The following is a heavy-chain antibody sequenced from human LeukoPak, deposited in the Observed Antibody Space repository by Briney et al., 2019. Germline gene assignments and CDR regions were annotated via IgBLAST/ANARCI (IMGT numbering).Heavy chain of an antibody. Sequence: PSETLSLTCTVSGGSINSGDYYWSWIRQPPGKGLEWIGYIYYSGSTYYSPSLKSRVTISVDTSKNQLSLKLSSVTAADTAVYYCAGFSGWALLGYWGQGTLVTVSS. V-gene: IGHV4-30-4*01. D-gene: IGHD6-19*01. J-gene: IGHJ4*02. CDR3: AGFSGWALLGY. CDR1: GGSINSGDYY. CDR2: IYYSGST.